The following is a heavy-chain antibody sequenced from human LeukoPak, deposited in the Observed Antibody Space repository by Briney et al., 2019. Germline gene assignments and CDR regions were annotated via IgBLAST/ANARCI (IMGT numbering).Heavy chain of an antibody. CDR3: ARDRWDGYNLIGEYYYYYYGMDV. D-gene: IGHD5-24*01. V-gene: IGHV1-18*01. J-gene: IGHJ6*02. Sequence: ASVKVSCKASGYTFTSYGISWVRQAPGQGLEWMGWISAYNGNTNYAQKLQGRVTMTTDTSTSTACMELRSLRSDDTAVYYCARDRWDGYNLIGEYYYYYYGMDVWGQGTLVTVSS. CDR1: GYTFTSYG. CDR2: ISAYNGNT.